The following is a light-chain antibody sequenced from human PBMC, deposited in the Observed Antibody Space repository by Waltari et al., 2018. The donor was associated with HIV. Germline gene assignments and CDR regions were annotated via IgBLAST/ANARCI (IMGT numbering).Light chain of an antibody. CDR1: SSDVGGYNH. CDR3: NSYAGSNNVV. V-gene: IGLV2-8*01. CDR2: EVS. J-gene: IGLJ2*01. Sequence: QSALTQPPSASGSPRQSVTISCTGTSSDVGGYNHVPRYQQHPGKAPKLMIYEVSKRPSGVPDRFSGSKSGNTASLTVSGLQAEDEADYYCNSYAGSNNVVFGGGTKVTVL.